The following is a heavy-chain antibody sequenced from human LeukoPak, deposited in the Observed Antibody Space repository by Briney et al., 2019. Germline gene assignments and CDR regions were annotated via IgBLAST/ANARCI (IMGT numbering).Heavy chain of an antibody. Sequence: SETLSPTCTVSGYSISSGYYWGWIRQPPGKGLEWIGSIYHSGSTYYNPSLKSRVTISVDTSKNQFSLKLSSVTAADTAVYYCAIIDYWGQGTLVTVSS. CDR3: AIIDY. CDR1: GYSISSGYY. V-gene: IGHV4-38-2*02. J-gene: IGHJ4*02. CDR2: IYHSGST.